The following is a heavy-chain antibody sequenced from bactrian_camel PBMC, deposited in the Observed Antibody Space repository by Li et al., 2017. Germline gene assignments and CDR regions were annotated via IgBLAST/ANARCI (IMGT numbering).Heavy chain of an antibody. Sequence: HVQLVESGGGSVQAGESLRLSCVVSGYRYSTYCMAWVRQAPGKALEWVSNIDSDGSNTHHADSVKARFTISRDNAKNTVYLQMNSLKSEDTALYSCAAGLRERTWAYWGQGTQVTVS. CDR1: GYRYSTYC. CDR3: AAGLRERTWAY. D-gene: IGHD1*01. J-gene: IGHJ4*01. V-gene: IGHV3S6*01. CDR2: IDSDGSNT.